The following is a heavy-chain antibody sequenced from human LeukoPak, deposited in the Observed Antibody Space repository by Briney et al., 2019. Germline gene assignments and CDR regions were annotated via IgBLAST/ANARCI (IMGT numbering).Heavy chain of an antibody. V-gene: IGHV3-30*18. CDR2: ISYDGSNK. CDR1: GFTFSSYG. J-gene: IGHJ3*02. Sequence: GGSLRLSCAASGFTFSSYGMHWVRQAPGKGLEWVAVISYDGSNKYYADSVKGRFTISRDNSKNTLYLQMNSLRAEDTAVYYCAKDFAAAEYGIGGKGTMVTVSS. D-gene: IGHD6-13*01. CDR3: AKDFAAAEYGI.